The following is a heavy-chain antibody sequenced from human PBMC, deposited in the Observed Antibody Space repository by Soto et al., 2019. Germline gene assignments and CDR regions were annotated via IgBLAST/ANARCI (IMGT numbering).Heavy chain of an antibody. Sequence: QVQLQESGPGLVKPSGTLSLTCAVSSGSISSSNWWSWVRQPPGKGLEWIGEIYHGGSTNYNPSLKSRVTISVDKSNIQFSLKLSSVTAADTAVYYCARVPGYCSGGSCYGWYFDLWGRGTLVTVSS. CDR3: ARVPGYCSGGSCYGWYFDL. D-gene: IGHD2-15*01. CDR2: IYHGGST. CDR1: SGSISSSNW. V-gene: IGHV4-4*02. J-gene: IGHJ2*01.